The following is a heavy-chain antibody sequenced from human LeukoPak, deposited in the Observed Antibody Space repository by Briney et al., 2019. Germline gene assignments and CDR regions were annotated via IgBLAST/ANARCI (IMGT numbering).Heavy chain of an antibody. CDR3: ARDPGSITIFGVVIPDAFDI. CDR1: GYTFTSYG. Sequence: ASVKVSCKASGYTFTSYGISWVRQAPGQGLEWMGWISAYNGNTNYAQKLQGRVTMTTDTSTSTAYMELRSLRSDDTAVYYCARDPGSITIFGVVIPDAFDIWGQGTMVTVSS. D-gene: IGHD3-3*01. J-gene: IGHJ3*02. V-gene: IGHV1-18*01. CDR2: ISAYNGNT.